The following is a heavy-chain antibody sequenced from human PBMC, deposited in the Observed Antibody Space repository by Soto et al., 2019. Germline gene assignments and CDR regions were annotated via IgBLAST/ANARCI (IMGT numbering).Heavy chain of an antibody. CDR3: ARDLGVGDIVAVVAATPTNNWFDP. CDR1: GYTFTSYG. Sequence: ASVKVSCKASGYTFTSYGISWVRQAPGQGLEWMGWISAYNGNTNYAQKLQGRVTMTTDTSTSTAYMELRSLRSDDTAVYYCARDLGVGDIVAVVAATPTNNWFDPWGQGTLVTVSS. V-gene: IGHV1-18*01. D-gene: IGHD2-15*01. CDR2: ISAYNGNT. J-gene: IGHJ5*02.